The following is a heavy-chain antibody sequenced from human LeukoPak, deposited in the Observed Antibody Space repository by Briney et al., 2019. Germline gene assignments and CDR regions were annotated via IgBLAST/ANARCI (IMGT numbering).Heavy chain of an antibody. CDR3: AKENYIYDL. CDR2: INPNSGGT. J-gene: IGHJ5*02. Sequence: GASVKVSCKTSGYTFTDYHMHWVRQAPGQGLEWMGWINPNSGGTNYAQKFQGRVTMTRDTSITTAYMELTGLRSDDTAVYYCAKENYIYDLWGQGTLVTVSS. D-gene: IGHD1-7*01. CDR1: GYTFTDYH. V-gene: IGHV1-2*02.